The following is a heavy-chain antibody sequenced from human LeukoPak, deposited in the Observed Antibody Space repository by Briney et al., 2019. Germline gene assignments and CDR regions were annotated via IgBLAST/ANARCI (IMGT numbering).Heavy chain of an antibody. CDR1: GFTFSSYW. V-gene: IGHV3-7*01. CDR2: IKQDGSEK. Sequence: GGSLRLSCAASGFTFSSYWMSWVRQAPGKGLEWVANIKQDGSEKYYVDSVKGRFTISRDNAKNSLYLQMNSLRAEDTAVYYCARYDYGGPDAFDIWGQGTMVTVSS. CDR3: ARYDYGGPDAFDI. D-gene: IGHD4-23*01. J-gene: IGHJ3*02.